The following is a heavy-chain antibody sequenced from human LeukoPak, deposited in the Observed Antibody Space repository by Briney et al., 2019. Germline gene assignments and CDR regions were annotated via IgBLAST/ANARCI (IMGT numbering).Heavy chain of an antibody. CDR3: ARDGGYGTVAYYFDY. CDR1: GFTFGPYT. Sequence: GGSLRLSCAASGFTFGPYTMNWVRQAPGKGLEWVSYISSSSDTIYYADSVKGRFTISRDNAKNSLYLQMNSLRAEDTAVYYCARDGGYGTVAYYFDYWGQGTLVTVSS. J-gene: IGHJ4*02. V-gene: IGHV3-48*04. D-gene: IGHD1-26*01. CDR2: ISSSSDTI.